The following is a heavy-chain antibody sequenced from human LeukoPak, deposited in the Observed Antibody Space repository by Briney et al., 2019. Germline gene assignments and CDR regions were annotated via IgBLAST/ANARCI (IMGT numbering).Heavy chain of an antibody. V-gene: IGHV6-1*01. D-gene: IGHD6-13*01. CDR2: TYYRSKWYN. CDR3: ARERGGIAAAGTSLEIFDY. Sequence: QTLTLTCAISGDSVSSNSAAWNWIRQSPSRGLEWLGRTYYRSKWYNDYAVSVKSRIPINPDTSKNQFSLQLNSVTPEDTAVYYCARERGGIAAAGTSLEIFDYWGQGTLVTVSS. J-gene: IGHJ4*02. CDR1: GDSVSSNSAA.